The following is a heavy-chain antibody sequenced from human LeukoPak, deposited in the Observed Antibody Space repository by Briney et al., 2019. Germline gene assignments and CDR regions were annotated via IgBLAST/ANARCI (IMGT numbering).Heavy chain of an antibody. V-gene: IGHV4-38-2*01. D-gene: IGHD3-10*01. Sequence: NTSETLSLTCAVSGYSISSGYYWGWIRQPPGKGPEWIGSIYHSGSTYYNPSLKSRVTISVDTSKNQCSLKLSSVTAADTAVYYCARLRGGPAEVDYWGQGTLVTVSS. J-gene: IGHJ4*02. CDR2: IYHSGST. CDR3: ARLRGGPAEVDY. CDR1: GYSISSGYY.